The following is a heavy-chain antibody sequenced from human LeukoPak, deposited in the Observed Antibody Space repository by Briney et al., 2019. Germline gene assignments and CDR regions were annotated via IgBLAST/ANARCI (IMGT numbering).Heavy chain of an antibody. CDR3: EYYCSGVTCYYSSVS. CDR1: GSTFSSYW. D-gene: IGHD2-15*01. V-gene: IGHV3-7*05. Sequence: PRGSLRLSCEASGSTFSSYWMTWVRQAPGKGLEWVANLNEDGSEKSYADSVKGRFTISRDNTKNSLYLQMNSLRAEDTAVYYCEYYCSGVTCYYSSVSWGQGTLVTVSS. J-gene: IGHJ4*02. CDR2: LNEDGSEK.